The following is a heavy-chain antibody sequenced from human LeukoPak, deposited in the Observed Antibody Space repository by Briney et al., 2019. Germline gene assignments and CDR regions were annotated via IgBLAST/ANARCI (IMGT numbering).Heavy chain of an antibody. J-gene: IGHJ6*03. V-gene: IGHV1-2*02. Sequence: ASVKVSCKASGYTFTGYYMHWVRQAPGQGLEWMGWISAYNGNTNYAQKLQGRVTMTRDTSISTAYMELSRLRSDDTAVYYCARAGRGYNYGFVPSELDYYYYYMDVWGKGTTVTVSS. CDR1: GYTFTGYY. D-gene: IGHD5-18*01. CDR3: ARAGRGYNYGFVPSELDYYYYYMDV. CDR2: ISAYNGNT.